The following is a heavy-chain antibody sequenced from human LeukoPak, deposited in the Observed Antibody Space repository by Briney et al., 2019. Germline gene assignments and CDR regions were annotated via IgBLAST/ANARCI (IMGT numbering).Heavy chain of an antibody. D-gene: IGHD3-22*01. Sequence: GGSLRLSCAASGFTFDDYAMHWVRQAPGKGLEWVSSISSSSSYIYYADSVKGRFTISRDNAKNSLYLQMNSLRAEDTAVYYCARESYDSSGYYYHWGQGTLVTVSS. CDR1: GFTFDDYA. V-gene: IGHV3-21*01. CDR3: ARESYDSSGYYYH. CDR2: ISSSSSYI. J-gene: IGHJ5*02.